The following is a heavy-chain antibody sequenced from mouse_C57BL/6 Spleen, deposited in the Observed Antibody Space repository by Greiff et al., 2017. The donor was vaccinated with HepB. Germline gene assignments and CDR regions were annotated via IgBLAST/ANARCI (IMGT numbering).Heavy chain of an antibody. CDR1: GYTFTSYW. V-gene: IGHV1-69*01. CDR3: ASYYDYDGYFDV. Sequence: QQPGAELVMPGASVKLSCKASGYTFTSYWMHWVKQRPGQGLEWIGEIDPSDSYTNYNQKFKGKSTLTVDKSSSTAYMQLSSLTSEDSAVYYCASYYDYDGYFDVWGTGTTVTVSS. D-gene: IGHD2-4*01. J-gene: IGHJ1*03. CDR2: IDPSDSYT.